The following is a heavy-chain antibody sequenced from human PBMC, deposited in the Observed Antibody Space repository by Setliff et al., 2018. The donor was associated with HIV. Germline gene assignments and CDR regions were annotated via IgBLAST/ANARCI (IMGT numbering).Heavy chain of an antibody. CDR3: ARSRSTRDAFDT. CDR1: GFTFIDFA. J-gene: IGHJ3*02. D-gene: IGHD1-1*01. CDR2: ISSSGSYI. V-gene: IGHV3-21*01. Sequence: PGESLKISCAASGFTFIDFALNWVRQAPGKGPEWVSSISSSGSYIYYARSVKGRSTISRDNARNSLYLDLNSLRAEDTALYYCARSRSTRDAFDTWGQGTMVTVSS.